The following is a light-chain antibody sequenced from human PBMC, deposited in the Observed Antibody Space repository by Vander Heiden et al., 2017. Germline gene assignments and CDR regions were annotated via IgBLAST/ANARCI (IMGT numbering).Light chain of an antibody. CDR3: CAYAGSFV. Sequence: QSALTQPRSVSASPGQSVPISCTGSSSGVGGYHYVSWYQQHPGKAPKLMIYDVSKRPSGVPERFSGAKSGNTASLTISGLQAEDEADYYCCAYAGSFVFGGGTKLTVL. CDR2: DVS. J-gene: IGLJ2*01. CDR1: SSGVGGYHY. V-gene: IGLV2-11*01.